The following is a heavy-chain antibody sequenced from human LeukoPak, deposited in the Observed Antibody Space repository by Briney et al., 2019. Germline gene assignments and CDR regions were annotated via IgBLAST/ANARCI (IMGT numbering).Heavy chain of an antibody. Sequence: GGSLRLSCAASGFTFYTSAMTWVRQAPGKGLEWVSTISGFGGSTFYADSVKGRFTISRDNSKNPLHLQMNTLRVEDTALYYCAKDILTYYYGTSGYYFDYWGQGTLVTVSS. CDR2: ISGFGGST. CDR3: AKDILTYYYGTSGYYFDY. J-gene: IGHJ4*02. CDR1: GFTFYTSA. D-gene: IGHD3-3*01. V-gene: IGHV3-23*01.